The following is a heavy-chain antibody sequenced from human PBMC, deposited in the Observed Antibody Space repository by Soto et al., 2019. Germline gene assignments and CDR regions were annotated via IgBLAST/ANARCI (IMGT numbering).Heavy chain of an antibody. CDR2: IYSGGST. V-gene: IGHV3-53*01. D-gene: IGHD3-22*01. Sequence: EVQLVESGGGLIQPGGSLRLSCAASGFTVSSNYMSWVRQAPGKGLEWVSVIYSGGSTYYADSVKGRFTISRDNSKNTLYLQMNSLSAEVTAVYYCARNYYDSSGGFAYWGKGTLVTVSS. CDR3: ARNYYDSSGGFAY. J-gene: IGHJ4*02. CDR1: GFTVSSNY.